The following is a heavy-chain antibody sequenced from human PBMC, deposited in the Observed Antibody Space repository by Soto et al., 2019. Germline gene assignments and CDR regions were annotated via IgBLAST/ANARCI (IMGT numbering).Heavy chain of an antibody. CDR2: VFSNNEK. CDR1: GFSLSNARMG. J-gene: IGHJ2*01. Sequence: QVTLKESGPVLVQPTETLTLTCTVSGFSLSNARMGVSWIRQPPGKALEWLAHVFSNNEKYYSTYLKSKLTISKDTSKSQVVLTMTNMDPVDTATYYCARIPTGDYDWYFDLWGRGTLVTVSS. V-gene: IGHV2-26*01. D-gene: IGHD4-17*01. CDR3: ARIPTGDYDWYFDL.